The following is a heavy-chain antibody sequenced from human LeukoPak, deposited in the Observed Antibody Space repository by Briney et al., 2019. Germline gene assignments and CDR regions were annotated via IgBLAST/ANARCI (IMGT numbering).Heavy chain of an antibody. V-gene: IGHV4-39*01. J-gene: IGHJ4*02. CDR2: IYYSGST. D-gene: IGHD3-9*01. CDR3: AGGTTYYDILTGY. CDR1: GGSISSYY. Sequence: SETLSLTCTVSGGSISSYYWGWIRQPPGKGLEWIGSIYYSGSTYYNPSLKSRVTISVDTSKNQFSLKLSSVTAADTAVYYCAGGTTYYDILTGYWGQGTLVTVSS.